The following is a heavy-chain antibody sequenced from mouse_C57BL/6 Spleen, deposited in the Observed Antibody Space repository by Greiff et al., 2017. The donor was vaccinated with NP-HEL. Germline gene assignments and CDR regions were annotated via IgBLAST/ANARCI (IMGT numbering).Heavy chain of an antibody. CDR1: GYTFTSYW. J-gene: IGHJ3*01. CDR2: IYPGSGST. D-gene: IGHD2-2*01. Sequence: QVHVKQPGAELVKPGASVKMSCKASGYTFTSYWITWVKQRPGQGLEWIGDIYPGSGSTNYNEKFKSKATLTVDTSSSTAYMQLSSLTSEDSAVYYCAREWFGFAYWGQGTLVTVSA. V-gene: IGHV1-55*01. CDR3: AREWFGFAY.